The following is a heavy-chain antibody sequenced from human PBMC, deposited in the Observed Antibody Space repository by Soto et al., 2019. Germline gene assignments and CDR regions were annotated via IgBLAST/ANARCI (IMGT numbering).Heavy chain of an antibody. CDR1: DGSISSYY. V-gene: IGHV4-59*12. CDR3: ARDGGFCTNGVCPVYYYYGMDV. Sequence: SETLSLTCTVSDGSISSYYWSWIRQPPGKGLEWIGSIYYSGTTYNNPSLKSRVTISVDTSNNQFSLKLSSVTAADTAVYYCARDGGFCTNGVCPVYYYYGMDVWGQGTTVTV. CDR2: IYYSGTT. D-gene: IGHD2-8*01. J-gene: IGHJ6*02.